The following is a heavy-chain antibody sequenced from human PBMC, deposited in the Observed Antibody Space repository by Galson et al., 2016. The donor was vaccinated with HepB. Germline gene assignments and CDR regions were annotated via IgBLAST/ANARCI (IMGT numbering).Heavy chain of an antibody. CDR2: IKQDGSEN. Sequence: SLRLSCAASGFTFNSYWMSWVRQALGKGLEWVANIKQDGSENSYVDSVKGRFTISRDNAKNSLHLQMNSLRAEDTAMYYCARDGAGVCDLWGQGTMVTVSS. V-gene: IGHV3-7*01. D-gene: IGHD2-8*01. CDR3: ARDGAGVCDL. J-gene: IGHJ3*01. CDR1: GFTFNSYW.